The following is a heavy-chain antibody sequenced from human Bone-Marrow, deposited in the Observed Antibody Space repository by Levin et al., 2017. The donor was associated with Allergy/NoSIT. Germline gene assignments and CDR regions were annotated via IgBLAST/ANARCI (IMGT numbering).Heavy chain of an antibody. J-gene: IGHJ6*03. Sequence: SVKVSCKASGGTFSSYAVSWVRQAPGQGPEWMGGIIPIFGTPSYAQKFQGRLTITADESTSTAYMELNSLRSEDTAVYYCARCYGGSCYSGYYFYMDVWGKGTTVTVSS. CDR1: GGTFSSYA. CDR3: ARCYGGSCYSGYYFYMDV. CDR2: IIPIFGTP. D-gene: IGHD2-15*01. V-gene: IGHV1-69*13.